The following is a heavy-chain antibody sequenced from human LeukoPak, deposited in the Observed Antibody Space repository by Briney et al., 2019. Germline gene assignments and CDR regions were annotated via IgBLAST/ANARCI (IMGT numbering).Heavy chain of an antibody. CDR3: ARAQYYLDS. CDR1: SGSFSGYY. V-gene: IGHV3-11*06. CDR2: ISSISYR. Sequence: LSLTCAVYSGSFSGYYWSWIRQPPGKGLEWVSYISSISYRNYAESVKGRFTISRDNAKNSVYLQMNSLRADDTAVYYCARAQYYLDSWGQGILVTVSS. J-gene: IGHJ4*02.